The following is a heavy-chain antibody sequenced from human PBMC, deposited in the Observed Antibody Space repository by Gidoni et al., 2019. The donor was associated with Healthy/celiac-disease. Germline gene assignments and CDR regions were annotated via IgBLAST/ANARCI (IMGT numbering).Heavy chain of an antibody. Sequence: QVQLQESGPGLVKPSETLSLTCTVSGGSISSYYWSWIRQPPGKGLEWIGYIYYSGSTNYNPSLKSRVTISVDTSKNQFSLKLSSVTAADTAVYYCARDRVGATHMWGQGTLVTVSS. D-gene: IGHD1-26*01. CDR1: GGSISSYY. CDR2: IYYSGST. CDR3: ARDRVGATHM. V-gene: IGHV4-59*01. J-gene: IGHJ4*02.